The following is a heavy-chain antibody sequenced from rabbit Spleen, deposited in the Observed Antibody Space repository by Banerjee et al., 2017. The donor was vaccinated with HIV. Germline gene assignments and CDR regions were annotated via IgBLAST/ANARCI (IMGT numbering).Heavy chain of an antibody. D-gene: IGHD1-1*01. CDR2: IRTNSGST. V-gene: IGHV1S45*01. CDR1: GFSFSNSDF. J-gene: IGHJ4*01. CDR3: VRELGGMDGSPDFNL. Sequence: QEQLVESGGGLVQPEGSLTLTCKASGFSFSNSDFIYWVRQAPGKGLEWIGCIRTNSGSTYYASWAKGRFTISKGSSTTVTLQMNSLTAADTATYFCVRELGGMDGSPDFNLWGPGTLVTVS.